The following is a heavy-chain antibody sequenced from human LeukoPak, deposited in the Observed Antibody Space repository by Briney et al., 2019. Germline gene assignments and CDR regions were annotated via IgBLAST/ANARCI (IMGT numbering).Heavy chain of an antibody. CDR2: IKGDGREK. D-gene: IGHD4-11*01. J-gene: IGHJ3*02. V-gene: IGHV3-7*01. CDR1: GFTFSNDW. Sequence: GGSLRLSCAASGFTFSNDWMSWVRQAPGKGLEWVANIKGDGREKYYVDSVKGRITISRDNAKNSLYLQMNSLRAEDTAVYHCARDRTNDYGNDVGAFDIWGQGTMVTVSS. CDR3: ARDRTNDYGNDVGAFDI.